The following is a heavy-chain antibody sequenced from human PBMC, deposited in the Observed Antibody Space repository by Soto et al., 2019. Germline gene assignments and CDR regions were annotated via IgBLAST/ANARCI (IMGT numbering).Heavy chain of an antibody. J-gene: IGHJ4*02. Sequence: PSETLSLTCTVSGGSISSGDYYWSWIRQPPGKGLEWIGYIYYSGSTYYNPSLKSRVTISVDTSKNQFSLKLSSVTAADTAVYYCARATYDSSGYYYFDYRGQGTLVTVSS. CDR2: IYYSGST. D-gene: IGHD3-22*01. CDR3: ARATYDSSGYYYFDY. V-gene: IGHV4-30-4*01. CDR1: GGSISSGDYY.